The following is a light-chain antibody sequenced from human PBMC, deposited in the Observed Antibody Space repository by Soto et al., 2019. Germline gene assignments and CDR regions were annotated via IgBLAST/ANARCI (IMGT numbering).Light chain of an antibody. V-gene: IGKV3-20*01. CDR3: LQYGSTPFT. Sequence: EIVLTQSPGTLSLSPGDRATLSCRASQSVSTNYLAWYQQSLGQAPRLLIYGASSRATGIPDRFSGNGSGTDFTLTISRLEPEEFAVYYCLQYGSTPFTFGPGTKVDIK. J-gene: IGKJ3*01. CDR2: GAS. CDR1: QSVSTNY.